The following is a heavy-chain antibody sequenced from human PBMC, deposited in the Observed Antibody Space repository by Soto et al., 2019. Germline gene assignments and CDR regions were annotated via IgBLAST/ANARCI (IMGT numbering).Heavy chain of an antibody. V-gene: IGHV4-34*01. D-gene: IGHD1-1*01. CDR3: ARGDDAMLSPNFDY. J-gene: IGHJ4*02. CDR1: GDSFSGYF. Sequence: SETLSLTCAVHGDSFSGYFWTWIRQPPGKGLEWIAEITEGGTTNYSPSLKSRVSIAVDSSKRQFSLTLSSVTAADTAMYYCARGDDAMLSPNFDYWSQGSLVTVSS. CDR2: ITEGGTT.